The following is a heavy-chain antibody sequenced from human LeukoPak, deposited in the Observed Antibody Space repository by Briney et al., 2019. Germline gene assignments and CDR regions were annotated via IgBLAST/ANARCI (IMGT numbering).Heavy chain of an antibody. CDR1: GGSFSGYY. J-gene: IGHJ5*02. V-gene: IGHV4-34*01. Sequence: PSETLSLTCAVYGGSFSGYYWSWIRQPPGKGLEWIGEINHSGSTNYNPSLKSRVTISVDTSKNQFSLKLSSVTAADTAVYYCARHSNQLLYYWFDPWGQGTLVTVSS. D-gene: IGHD2-2*02. CDR3: ARHSNQLLYYWFDP. CDR2: INHSGST.